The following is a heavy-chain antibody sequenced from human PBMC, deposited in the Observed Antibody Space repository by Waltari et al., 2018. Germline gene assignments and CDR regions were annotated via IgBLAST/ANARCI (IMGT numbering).Heavy chain of an antibody. Sequence: QIQLQESGPGLLEPSETLSLTCDVSAYAVNSGFYWGWIRQPPGRGLEWIGTTYHDGPTFSHPTLKSRLTISMDTSKNQFFLKVNSVTAADTAMYYCMRQALGYCTSAACRRLESWGQGTLVTVSS. V-gene: IGHV4-38-2*01. D-gene: IGHD2-8*02. CDR1: AYAVNSGFY. CDR2: TYHDGPT. CDR3: MRQALGYCTSAACRRLES. J-gene: IGHJ4*02.